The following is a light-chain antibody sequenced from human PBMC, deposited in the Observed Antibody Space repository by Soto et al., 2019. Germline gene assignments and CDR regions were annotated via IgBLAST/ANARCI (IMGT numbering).Light chain of an antibody. CDR3: QQYNNWPPFT. Sequence: EIVMTQSPATLSVSPGERATLSCRASQSVSSNLAWYQQKPGQAPRLLIYGASTRATGIPARCSGSRSGTEFALTISSLQSEDFAVYYCQQYNNWPPFTFGPGTKVDIK. V-gene: IGKV3-15*01. J-gene: IGKJ3*01. CDR1: QSVSSN. CDR2: GAS.